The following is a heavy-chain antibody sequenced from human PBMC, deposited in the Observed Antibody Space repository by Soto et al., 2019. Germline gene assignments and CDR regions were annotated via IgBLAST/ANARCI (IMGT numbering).Heavy chain of an antibody. CDR1: GFTFSNYA. V-gene: IGHV3-21*01. Sequence: GGSLRLSCAASGFTFSNYAMHWVRQAPGKGLEWVSSISSSSSYIYYADSVKGRFTISRDNAKNSLYLQMNSLRAEDTAVYYCARDRRDGYNFDYWGQGTLVTVSS. J-gene: IGHJ4*02. CDR3: ARDRRDGYNFDY. D-gene: IGHD5-12*01. CDR2: ISSSSSYI.